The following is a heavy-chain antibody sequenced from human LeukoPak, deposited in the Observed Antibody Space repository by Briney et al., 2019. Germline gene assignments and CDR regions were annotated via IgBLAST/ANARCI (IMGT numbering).Heavy chain of an antibody. D-gene: IGHD3-22*01. Sequence: ASVKVSCKASGHTFTSYGISWVRQAPGQGLEWMGWISAYNGNTNYAQKLQGRVTMTTDTSTSTAYMELRSLRSDDTAVYYCARVPRTDYYDSSGYFAGDYWGQGTLVTVSS. V-gene: IGHV1-18*01. J-gene: IGHJ4*02. CDR3: ARVPRTDYYDSSGYFAGDY. CDR1: GHTFTSYG. CDR2: ISAYNGNT.